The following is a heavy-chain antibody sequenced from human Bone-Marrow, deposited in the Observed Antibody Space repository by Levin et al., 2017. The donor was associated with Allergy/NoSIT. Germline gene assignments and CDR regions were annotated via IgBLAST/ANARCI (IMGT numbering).Heavy chain of an antibody. Sequence: SQTLSLTCTVSGYSISSGYFWGWLRQPPGKGLEWIGSFHHSGTTHYNPPPKSRVTIVVDTSKNQFSLKPTSVTAADTAVYYCARVSRYCTNGMCSYDTWGQGTLVTVSS. CDR2: FHHSGTT. J-gene: IGHJ5*02. CDR3: ARVSRYCTNGMCSYDT. V-gene: IGHV4-38-2*02. D-gene: IGHD2-8*01. CDR1: GYSISSGYF.